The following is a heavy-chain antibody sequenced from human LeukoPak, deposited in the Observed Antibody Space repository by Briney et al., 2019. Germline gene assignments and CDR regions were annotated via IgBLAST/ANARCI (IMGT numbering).Heavy chain of an antibody. D-gene: IGHD3-3*01. Sequence: PSETLSLTGTVSGYSISSGYYWGWIRQPPGKGLEWIGSIYHSGSTDYNPSLKSRVTTSVDTSKNQSSLKLSSVTAADTAVYYCARVYGEIYYDFWSGYYSGRGFDYWGQGTLVTVSS. J-gene: IGHJ4*02. CDR2: IYHSGST. CDR3: ARVYGEIYYDFWSGYYSGRGFDY. CDR1: GYSISSGYY. V-gene: IGHV4-38-2*02.